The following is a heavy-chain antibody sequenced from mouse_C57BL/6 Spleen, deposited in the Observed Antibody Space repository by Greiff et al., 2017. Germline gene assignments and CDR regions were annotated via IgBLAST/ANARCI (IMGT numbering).Heavy chain of an antibody. Sequence: QVQLKESGAELARPGASVKMSCKASGYTFTSYTMHWVKQRPGQGLEWIGYINPSSGYTKYNQKFKDKATLTADKSSSTAYMQLSSLTSEDAAVYYCARDGSYGYFDVWGTGTTVTVSS. CDR1: GYTFTSYT. J-gene: IGHJ1*03. CDR3: ARDGSYGYFDV. CDR2: INPSSGYT. V-gene: IGHV1-4*01.